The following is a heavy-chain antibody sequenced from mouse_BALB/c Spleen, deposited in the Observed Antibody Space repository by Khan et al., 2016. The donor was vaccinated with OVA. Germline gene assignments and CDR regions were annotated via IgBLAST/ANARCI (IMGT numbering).Heavy chain of an antibody. V-gene: IGHV2-2*02. CDR2: IWSGGST. J-gene: IGHJ3*01. D-gene: IGHD2-13*01. CDR3: ARGGLPFAY. Sequence: VQLKQSGPGLVQPSQSLSITCTVSGFSLSSYGVHWVRQSPGKGLEWLGVIWSGGSTDFNAAFISRLSISKDNSKSQVFFKMNSLQTNDSAIYYCARGGLPFAYWGQGTLVTVSA. CDR1: GFSLSSYG.